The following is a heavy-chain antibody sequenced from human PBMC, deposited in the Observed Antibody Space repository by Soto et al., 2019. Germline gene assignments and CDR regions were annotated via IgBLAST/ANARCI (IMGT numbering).Heavy chain of an antibody. J-gene: IGHJ6*02. V-gene: IGHV3-23*01. CDR1: GFTFSSYA. Sequence: EVQLLESGGGLVQPGGSLRLSCAASGFTFSSYAITWVRQAPGKGLEWVSVISGSGDRTYYADSVKGRFTISRDNSKNTLYLQMNSLRAEDTAVYYCASRRGRYFYYGMDVWGQGTTVTVSS. CDR2: ISGSGDRT. CDR3: ASRRGRYFYYGMDV.